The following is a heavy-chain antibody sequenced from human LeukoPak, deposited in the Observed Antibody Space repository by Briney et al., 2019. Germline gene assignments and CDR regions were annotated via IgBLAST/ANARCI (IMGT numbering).Heavy chain of an antibody. J-gene: IGHJ4*02. V-gene: IGHV1-3*01. Sequence: ALVKVSCKASGYTFTSYAMHWVRQAPGQRLEWMGWINAGNGNTKYSQKFQGRVTITRDTSASTAYMELSSLRSEDTAVYYCARDQGIVVVPAGGFDYWGQGTLVTVSS. D-gene: IGHD2-2*01. CDR2: INAGNGNT. CDR3: ARDQGIVVVPAGGFDY. CDR1: GYTFTSYA.